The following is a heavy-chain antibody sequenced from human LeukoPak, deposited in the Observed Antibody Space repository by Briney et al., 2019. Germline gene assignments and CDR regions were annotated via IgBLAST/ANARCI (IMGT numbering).Heavy chain of an antibody. CDR2: IQYDESDK. Sequence: GGSLRLSCAASGFTFSTYGMHWVRQAPGKGLEWVAFIQYDESDKFYTDSVKGRFTISRDNSKNALYLQMNSLRTEDTGIYYCAKDQKLEPFHYWGQGTLVTVSS. V-gene: IGHV3-30*02. CDR1: GFTFSTYG. J-gene: IGHJ4*02. CDR3: AKDQKLEPFHY. D-gene: IGHD1-14*01.